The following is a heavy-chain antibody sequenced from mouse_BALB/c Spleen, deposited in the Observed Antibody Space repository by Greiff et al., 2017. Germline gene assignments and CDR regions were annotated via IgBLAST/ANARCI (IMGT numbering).Heavy chain of an antibody. CDR2: INPYNDGT. V-gene: IGHV1-14*01. CDR1: GYTFTSYV. J-gene: IGHJ4*01. CDR3: AREGYYYDMDY. Sequence: VQLLQSGPELVKPGASVKMSCKASGYTFTSYVMHWVKQKPGQGLEWIGYINPYNDGTKYNEKFKGKATLTSDKSSSTAYMELSSLTSEDSAVYYCAREGYYYDMDYWGQGTSVTVSS.